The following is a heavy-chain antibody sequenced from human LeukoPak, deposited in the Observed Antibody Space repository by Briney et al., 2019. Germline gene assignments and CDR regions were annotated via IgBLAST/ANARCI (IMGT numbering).Heavy chain of an antibody. D-gene: IGHD3-3*01. Sequence: SGTLSLTCAVSGGSISSSNWWSWVRQPPGKGLEWIGSIYHSGSTYYNPSLKSRVTISVDTSKNQFSLKLSSVTAADTAVYYCARQEWLPDNWFDPWGQGTLVTVSS. V-gene: IGHV4-4*02. CDR2: IYHSGST. CDR3: ARQEWLPDNWFDP. J-gene: IGHJ5*02. CDR1: GGSISSSNW.